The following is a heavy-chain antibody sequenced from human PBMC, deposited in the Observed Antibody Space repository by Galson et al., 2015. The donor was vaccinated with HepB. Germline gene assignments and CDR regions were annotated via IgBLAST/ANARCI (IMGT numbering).Heavy chain of an antibody. J-gene: IGHJ3*02. D-gene: IGHD2-15*01. CDR2: ITSSSASI. Sequence: SLRLSCAASGFIFSTYSMNWVRKAPGKGLEWLAYITSSSASIYYADSVKGRFTPSRDNAKNSLFLQMNTLRDDDTAVYYCARGGYCSGASCYLGTFDIWGQGTLVTVSS. V-gene: IGHV3-48*02. CDR1: GFIFSTYS. CDR3: ARGGYCSGASCYLGTFDI.